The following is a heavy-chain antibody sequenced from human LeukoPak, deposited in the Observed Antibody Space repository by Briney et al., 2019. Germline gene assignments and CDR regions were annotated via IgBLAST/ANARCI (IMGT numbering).Heavy chain of an antibody. V-gene: IGHV4-38-2*02. CDR2: IYHSGST. CDR3: ARDFWSGYSISFDY. Sequence: ASETLSLTCAVSGYSISSGYYWGWIRQPPGKGLEWIGSIYHSGSTYYNPSLQSRVTMSVDTSQNQFSLKLSSVTAADTAVYYCARDFWSGYSISFDYWGQGTLVTVSS. D-gene: IGHD3-3*01. J-gene: IGHJ4*02. CDR1: GYSISSGYY.